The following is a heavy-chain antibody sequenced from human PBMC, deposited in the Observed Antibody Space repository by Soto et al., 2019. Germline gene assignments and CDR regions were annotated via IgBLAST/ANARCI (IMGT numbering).Heavy chain of an antibody. CDR2: ISSTGSTP. V-gene: IGHV3-11*04. Sequence: AGGSLRLSCAASGFPFSDCYMAWIRQAPGKGLEEIATISSTGSTPYYADSVKGRFTISRDNSKNTLYLQMNSLRAEDTAVYYCARDQRKRYGMDVWGQGTTVTVSS. J-gene: IGHJ6*02. CDR1: GFPFSDCY. CDR3: ARDQRKRYGMDV.